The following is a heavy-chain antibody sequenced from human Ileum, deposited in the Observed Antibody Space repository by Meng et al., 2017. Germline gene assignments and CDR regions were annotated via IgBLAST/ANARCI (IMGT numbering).Heavy chain of an antibody. CDR1: RVTFRSYG. D-gene: IGHD6-19*01. Sequence: QERLLESGGGVVQPGPSLRLSCAASRVTFRSYGMHWVRQAPGKGLEWVAVIWFDGSKTYYADSVKGRFTVSRDNSKNTLYLQMNSLRADDTAVYYCARYRSGSSDYWGPGTLVTVSS. V-gene: IGHV3-33*01. CDR2: IWFDGSKT. CDR3: ARYRSGSSDY. J-gene: IGHJ4*02.